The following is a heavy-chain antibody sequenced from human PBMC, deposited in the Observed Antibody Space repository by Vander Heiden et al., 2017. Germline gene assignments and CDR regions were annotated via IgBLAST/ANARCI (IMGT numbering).Heavy chain of an antibody. CDR3: ARDFYYDGWSGYKNWFDP. CDR1: GYTFTSYG. CDR2: ISAYNGNT. Sequence: QVQLVQSGAEVKKPGASVKVSCKASGYTFTSYGISWVRQAPGQGLEWMGWISAYNGNTNYAQKLQGRVTMTTDTSTSTAYRELRSLRSEETAVYYCARDFYYDGWSGYKNWFDPWGQGTMVTVSS. D-gene: IGHD3-3*01. V-gene: IGHV1-18*01. J-gene: IGHJ5*02.